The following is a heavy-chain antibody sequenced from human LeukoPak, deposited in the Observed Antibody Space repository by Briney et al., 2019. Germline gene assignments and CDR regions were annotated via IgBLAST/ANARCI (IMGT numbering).Heavy chain of an antibody. V-gene: IGHV1-2*06. CDR2: INPNSGGT. D-gene: IGHD5-18*01. CDR1: GYTFTSYG. Sequence: ASVKVSCKASGYTFTSYGISWVRQAPRQGLEWMGRINPNSGGTNYAQKFQGRVTMTRDTSISTAYMELSRLRSDDTAVYYCARELAAMVNNFDYWGQGTLVTVSS. J-gene: IGHJ4*02. CDR3: ARELAAMVNNFDY.